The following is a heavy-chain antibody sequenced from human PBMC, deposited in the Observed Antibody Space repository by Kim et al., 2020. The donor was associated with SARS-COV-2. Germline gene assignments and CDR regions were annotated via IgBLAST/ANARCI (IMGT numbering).Heavy chain of an antibody. D-gene: IGHD3-10*01. V-gene: IGHV1-46*01. Sequence: ASVKVSCKASGYTFTSYYMHWVRQAPGQGLEWMGIINPSGGSTSYAQKFQGRVTMTRDTSTSTVYMELSSLRSEDTAVYYCARDFRFGELSGIAFDIWGQGTMVTVSS. CDR1: GYTFTSYY. CDR2: INPSGGST. CDR3: ARDFRFGELSGIAFDI. J-gene: IGHJ3*02.